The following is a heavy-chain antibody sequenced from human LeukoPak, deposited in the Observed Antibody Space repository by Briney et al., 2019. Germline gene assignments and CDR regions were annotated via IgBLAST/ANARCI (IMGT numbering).Heavy chain of an antibody. CDR3: ARDGYSFGHDFDY. CDR2: IKGDGSST. CDR1: GFTFSSYW. Sequence: PTGGSLRLSCAASGFTFSSYWMPWVRHTPGKGLVWVSRIKGDGSSTSYADSVKGRFTISRDNAKNTLYLQMNSLRAEDTAVYYCARDGYSFGHDFDYWGQGTLVTVSS. V-gene: IGHV3-74*01. D-gene: IGHD5-18*01. J-gene: IGHJ4*02.